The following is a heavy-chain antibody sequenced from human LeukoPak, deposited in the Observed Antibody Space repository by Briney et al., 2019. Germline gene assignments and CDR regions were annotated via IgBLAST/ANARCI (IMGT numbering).Heavy chain of an antibody. J-gene: IGHJ3*02. CDR1: GGSISSGGYY. CDR2: IYYSGST. D-gene: IGHD2-15*01. CDR3: ARDEAYCSGGSCWQKAFDI. V-gene: IGHV4-31*03. Sequence: SETLSLTCTVSGGSISSGGYYWSWLRQHPGKGLEWVGYIYYSGSTYYNPSLKSRVTISVDTSKNQFSLKLSSVTAADTAVYYCARDEAYCSGGSCWQKAFDIWGQGTMVTVSS.